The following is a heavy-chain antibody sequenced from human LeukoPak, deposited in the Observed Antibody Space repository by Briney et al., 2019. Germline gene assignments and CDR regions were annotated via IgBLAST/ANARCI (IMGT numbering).Heavy chain of an antibody. CDR2: ISYDGSNK. Sequence: GGSLRLSCAASGFTFSSYAMHWVRQAPGKGLEWVAVISYDGSNKYYADSVKGRFTISRDNSKNTLYLQMNSLRAEDTAVYYCARELDYYGWGSYYGFFRGPFDYWGQGTLVTVSS. CDR3: ARELDYYGWGSYYGFFRGPFDY. CDR1: GFTFSSYA. V-gene: IGHV3-30*04. D-gene: IGHD3-10*01. J-gene: IGHJ4*02.